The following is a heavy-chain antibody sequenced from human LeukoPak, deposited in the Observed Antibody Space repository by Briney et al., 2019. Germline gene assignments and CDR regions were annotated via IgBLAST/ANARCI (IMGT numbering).Heavy chain of an antibody. J-gene: IGHJ4*02. Sequence: SETLSLTCAVYGGSFSGYYWSGIRQPPGKGLEWIGEINHSGSTNYNPSLKSRVTISVDTSKNQFSLKLSSVTAADTAVYYCARGRYNWNYYFDYWGQGTLVTVSS. CDR1: GGSFSGYY. V-gene: IGHV4-34*01. D-gene: IGHD1-7*01. CDR2: INHSGST. CDR3: ARGRYNWNYYFDY.